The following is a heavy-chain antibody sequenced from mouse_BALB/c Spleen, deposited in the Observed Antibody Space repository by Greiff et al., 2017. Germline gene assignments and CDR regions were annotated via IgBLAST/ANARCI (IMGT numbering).Heavy chain of an antibody. CDR1: GFTFSSYT. J-gene: IGHJ1*01. D-gene: IGHD4-1*01. Sequence: EVMLVESGGGLVKPGGSLKLSCAASGFTFSSYTMSWVRQTPEKRLEWVATISSGGSYTYYPDTVKGRFTISRDNAKNTLYLQMSSLKSEDTAMYYCARHGISLWYFDVWGAGTTVTVSS. CDR2: ISSGGSYT. CDR3: ARHGISLWYFDV. V-gene: IGHV5-6-4*01.